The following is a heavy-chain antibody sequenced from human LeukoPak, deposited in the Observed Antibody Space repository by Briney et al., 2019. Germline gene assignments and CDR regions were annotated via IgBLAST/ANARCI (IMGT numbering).Heavy chain of an antibody. D-gene: IGHD6-13*01. CDR3: ARGSPSIAAAVYFDY. V-gene: IGHV4-59*08. Sequence: SETLSLTCTVSGGSISSYYWSWIRQPPGKGLEWIGYIYYSRSTNYNPSLKSRVTISVDTSKNQFSLKLSSVTAADTAVYYCARGSPSIAAAVYFDYWGQGTLVTVSS. CDR2: IYYSRST. J-gene: IGHJ4*02. CDR1: GGSISSYY.